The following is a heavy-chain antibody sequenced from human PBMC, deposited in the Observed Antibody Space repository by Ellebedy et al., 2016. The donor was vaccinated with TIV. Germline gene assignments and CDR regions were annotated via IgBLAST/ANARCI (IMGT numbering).Heavy chain of an antibody. J-gene: IGHJ4*02. V-gene: IGHV4-39*07. CDR1: GGSISRTSYY. CDR3: ARDGYTTAFDY. CDR2: IYYSGST. D-gene: IGHD5-24*01. Sequence: SETLSLTCTVSGGSISRTSYYWGWIRQPPGTGLEWIGSIYYSGSTYYNPSLKSRVTISLDTSKNQFSLKLSSVTAAGTAVYYCARDGYTTAFDYWGQGTLVTVSS.